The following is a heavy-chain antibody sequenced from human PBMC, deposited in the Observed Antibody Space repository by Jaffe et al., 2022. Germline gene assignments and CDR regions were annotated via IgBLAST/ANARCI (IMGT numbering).Heavy chain of an antibody. V-gene: IGHV3-7*01. J-gene: IGHJ4*02. CDR1: GFTFSSYW. Sequence: EVQLVESGGGLVQPGGSLRLSCAASGFTFSSYWMSWVRQAPGKGLEWVANIKQDGSEKYYVDSVKGRFTISRDNAKNSLYLQMNSLRAEDTAVYYCARDRDWNDDFPLGYFDYWGQGTLVTVSS. CDR3: ARDRDWNDDFPLGYFDY. CDR2: IKQDGSEK. D-gene: IGHD1-1*01.